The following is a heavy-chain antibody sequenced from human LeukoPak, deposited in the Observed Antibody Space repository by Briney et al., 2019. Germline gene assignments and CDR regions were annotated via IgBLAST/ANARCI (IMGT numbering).Heavy chain of an antibody. Sequence: GASVKVSCKASGYTFTSYYMHWVRQAPGQGLEWMGIINPSDGSTSYAQKFQGRVTMTRDTSTSTVYMELSSLRSEDTAVYYCRCIAVAGTTSGFDYWGQGTLVTVSS. CDR3: RCIAVAGTTSGFDY. J-gene: IGHJ4*02. D-gene: IGHD6-19*01. V-gene: IGHV1-46*01. CDR1: GYTFTSYY. CDR2: INPSDGST.